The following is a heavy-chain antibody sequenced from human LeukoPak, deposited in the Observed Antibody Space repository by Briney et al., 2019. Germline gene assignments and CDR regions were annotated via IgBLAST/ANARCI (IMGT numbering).Heavy chain of an antibody. V-gene: IGHV1-46*01. D-gene: IGHD4-23*01. CDR3: ARKSSQGNAGYLQH. CDR2: LNPSGGST. Sequence: ASVKVSCKTSGYTFTAYSIQWVRQAPGQGLEWMGILNPSGGSTSYAQKFQGRVTMTRDTSTSTVYMELSRLRSEDTAVYYCARKSSQGNAGYLQHWGQGTLVTVSS. J-gene: IGHJ1*01. CDR1: GYTFTAYS.